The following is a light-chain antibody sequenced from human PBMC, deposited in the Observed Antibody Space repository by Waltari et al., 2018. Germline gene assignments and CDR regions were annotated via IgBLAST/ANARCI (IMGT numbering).Light chain of an antibody. Sequence: DIQMTQSPSTLSASVGDRVTITCRASQSISSWLAWYQQKPGKAPKLLIYKASDLESGVPSRFGGSGSGTEFTLTISCLQPDEFATYYCQQYDSYPRPFGQGTKVEIK. J-gene: IGKJ1*01. V-gene: IGKV1-5*03. CDR3: QQYDSYPRP. CDR1: QSISSW. CDR2: KAS.